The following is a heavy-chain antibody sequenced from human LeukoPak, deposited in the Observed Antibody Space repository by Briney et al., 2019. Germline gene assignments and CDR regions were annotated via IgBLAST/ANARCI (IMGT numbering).Heavy chain of an antibody. V-gene: IGHV3-72*01. D-gene: IGHD3-3*01. CDR2: TRNKANSYTT. CDR3: ARAPLRSDFFRNYYYYYGMDV. Sequence: GGSLRLSCAASGFTFSDHYMDWVRQAPGKGLEWVGRTRNKANSYTTEYAASVKGRLTISGDDSKNSLYLQMNSLKTEDTAVYYCARAPLRSDFFRNYYYYYGMDVWGQGTTVTVSS. CDR1: GFTFSDHY. J-gene: IGHJ6*02.